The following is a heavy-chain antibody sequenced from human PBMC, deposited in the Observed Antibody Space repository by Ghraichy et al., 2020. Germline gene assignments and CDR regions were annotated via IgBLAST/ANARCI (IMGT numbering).Heavy chain of an antibody. V-gene: IGHV3-66*01. J-gene: IGHJ5*02. Sequence: GEALNISCAASGFTVSNNYMNWVRQAPGKGLEWVSVIYSGGDTYYADSVKGRFTISRDNSKNTLYLQMHSLRAEDTAVYYCARGDLWLFDPWGQGTLVTVSS. CDR2: IYSGGDT. CDR1: GFTVSNNY. CDR3: ARGDLWLFDP. D-gene: IGHD5-12*01.